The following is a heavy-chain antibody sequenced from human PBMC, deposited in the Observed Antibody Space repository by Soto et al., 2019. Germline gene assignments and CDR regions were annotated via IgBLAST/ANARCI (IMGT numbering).Heavy chain of an antibody. D-gene: IGHD2-8*01. V-gene: IGHV1-18*01. J-gene: IGHJ5*02. CDR1: GYTFSNSG. CDR3: ARDEYNNGRNWLNP. CDR2: ISTYSGNT. Sequence: QVLLVQSGPEVKKPGASVKVSCKASGYTFSNSGFSWMRQAPGQGLEWMGWISTYSGNTNYAQKFQGRPSMTTDTSTSTAFMEMRTLRSDDTAVYYCARDEYNNGRNWLNPWGQGTLVTVTS.